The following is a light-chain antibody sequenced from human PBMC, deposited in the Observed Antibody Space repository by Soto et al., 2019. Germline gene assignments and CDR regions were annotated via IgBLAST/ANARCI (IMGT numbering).Light chain of an antibody. J-gene: IGLJ2*01. V-gene: IGLV4-69*01. Sequence: QTVVTQSPSASASLGASVKLTCTLSSGHSSYDIAWHQQQPEKGPRYLMRLNSDGSHSKGDGIPDRFSGSISGAERYLTISSLKSEDEADYYCQTWGTGIVFGGGTKVTVL. CDR1: SGHSSYD. CDR3: QTWGTGIV. CDR2: LNSDGSH.